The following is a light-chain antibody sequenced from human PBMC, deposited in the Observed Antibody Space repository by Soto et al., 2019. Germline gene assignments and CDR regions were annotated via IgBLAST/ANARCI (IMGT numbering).Light chain of an antibody. J-gene: IGKJ4*01. CDR3: QQRSNWPLT. CDR1: QSVSSF. Sequence: EIVLTQSPATLSLSPGERATLSCRASQSVSSFIAWYQQRPGQAPRLLIYDILNRATGIPARFSGSGSGTDFTLTISSLEPEDFAVYFCQQRSNWPLTFGGGTKVEIK. CDR2: DIL. V-gene: IGKV3-11*01.